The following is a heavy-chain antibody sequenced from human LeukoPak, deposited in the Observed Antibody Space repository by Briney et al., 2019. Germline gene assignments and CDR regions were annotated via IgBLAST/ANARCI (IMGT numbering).Heavy chain of an antibody. CDR1: GGSISSGGYS. D-gene: IGHD2-21*02. Sequence: PSETLSLTCAVSGGSISSGGYSWSWIRQPPGKGLEWIGYIYHSGSTYYNPSLKSRVTISVDRSKNQFSLKLSSVTAADTAVYYCARSIPHCGGDXYYFDYWGQGTLVTVSS. J-gene: IGHJ4*02. CDR2: IYHSGST. V-gene: IGHV4-30-2*01. CDR3: ARSIPHCGGDXYYFDY.